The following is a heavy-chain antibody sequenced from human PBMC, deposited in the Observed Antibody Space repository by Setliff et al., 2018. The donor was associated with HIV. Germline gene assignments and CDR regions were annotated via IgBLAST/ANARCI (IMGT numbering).Heavy chain of an antibody. CDR2: IHHSGST. CDR1: GGSISTYY. J-gene: IGHJ3*01. CDR3: ARKVPSNAFDL. D-gene: IGHD2-2*01. Sequence: SETLSLTCTVSGGSISTYYWIWVRQPPGKRLEWIGYIHHSGSTNYNPSLKSRVTMSVDTSKNQFSLKLNSVTAADTAVYYCARKVPSNAFDLWGHGTMVTV. V-gene: IGHV4-59*01.